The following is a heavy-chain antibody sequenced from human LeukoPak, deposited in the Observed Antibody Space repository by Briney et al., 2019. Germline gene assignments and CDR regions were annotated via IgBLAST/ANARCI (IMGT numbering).Heavy chain of an antibody. CDR1: GGSFSGYY. D-gene: IGHD1-26*01. Sequence: SETLSLTCAVYGGSFSGYYWSWIRQPPGKGLEWIGYIYYSGSTNYKPSLKSRVTISVDTSKNQFSLKLSSVTAADTAVYYCARGIVGAPLFIHPWGQGTLVTVSS. J-gene: IGHJ5*02. CDR2: IYYSGST. V-gene: IGHV4-59*01. CDR3: ARGIVGAPLFIHP.